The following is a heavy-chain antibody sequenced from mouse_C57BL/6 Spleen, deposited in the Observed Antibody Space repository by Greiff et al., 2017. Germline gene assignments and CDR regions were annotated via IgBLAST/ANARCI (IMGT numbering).Heavy chain of an antibody. D-gene: IGHD1-1*01. CDR2: INPYNGCT. CDR3: ASEVTTVVERGYYFDY. V-gene: IGHV1-19*01. Sequence: EVQLQQSGPVLVKPGASVKMSCKASGYTFTDYYMNWVKQSPGKSLEWIGAINPYNGCTSYNQKFKGKATLTVDKSSSTAYMELNSLTSEDSAVXYWASEVTTVVERGYYFDYWGQGTTLTVSS. CDR1: GYTFTDYY. J-gene: IGHJ2*01.